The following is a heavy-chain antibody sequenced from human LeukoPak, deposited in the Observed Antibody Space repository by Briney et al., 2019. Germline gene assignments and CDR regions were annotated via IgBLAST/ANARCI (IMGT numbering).Heavy chain of an antibody. J-gene: IGHJ4*02. CDR3: AKGRGYCSGGSCYTDY. D-gene: IGHD2-15*01. Sequence: GGSLRLSCAASGFTFSSYAMSWVRQAPGKGLEWASTISGSGDTTYDADSVRGRFTISRDNSKNTLYLQMNSLRVEDTAVYYCAKGRGYCSGGSCYTDYWGQGALVTVSS. CDR1: GFTFSSYA. V-gene: IGHV3-23*01. CDR2: ISGSGDTT.